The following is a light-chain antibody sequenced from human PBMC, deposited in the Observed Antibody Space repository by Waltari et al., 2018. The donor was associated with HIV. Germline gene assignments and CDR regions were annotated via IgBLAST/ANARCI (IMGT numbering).Light chain of an antibody. J-gene: IGLJ3*02. CDR2: SNN. CDR3: SAWDDSLKGHV. CDR1: SSNIGRNS. Sequence: QSVLTQPPSASATPGQRATISCSGSSSNIGRNSVNWYQQLPGTAPKVFIHSNNQRPSGVPDRFSGSRSGTSASLAISGLQSEDEADYYCSAWDDSLKGHVFGGGTKLTVL. V-gene: IGLV1-44*01.